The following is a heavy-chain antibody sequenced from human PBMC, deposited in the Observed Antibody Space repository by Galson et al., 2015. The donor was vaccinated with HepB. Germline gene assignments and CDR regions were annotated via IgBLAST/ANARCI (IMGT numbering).Heavy chain of an antibody. Sequence: SETLSLTCTVSGGSISSYYWSWIRQPPGKGLEWIGYIYYSGSTNYNPSLKSRVTISVDTSKNQFSLKLSSVTAADTAVYYCARAGNGESYSYWYFDVWGRGTLVTVSS. CDR2: IYYSGST. CDR3: ARAGNGESYSYWYFDV. V-gene: IGHV4-59*01. CDR1: GGSISSYY. D-gene: IGHD4-17*01. J-gene: IGHJ2*01.